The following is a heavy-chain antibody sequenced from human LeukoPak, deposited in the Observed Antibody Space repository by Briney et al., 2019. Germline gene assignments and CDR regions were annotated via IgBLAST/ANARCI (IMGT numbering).Heavy chain of an antibody. D-gene: IGHD2-21*02. V-gene: IGHV3-74*01. CDR3: ARSKGVTTYEDYFDS. Sequence: HPGGSLRLSCAASGFTFTSYWMHWVRQAPGKGLVWVSRINSDGTSTSYADSVKGRFTISRDNAKNMLYLQMSSLRVDDTAVYYCARSKGVTTYEDYFDSWGQGALVTVSS. J-gene: IGHJ4*02. CDR1: GFTFTSYW. CDR2: INSDGTST.